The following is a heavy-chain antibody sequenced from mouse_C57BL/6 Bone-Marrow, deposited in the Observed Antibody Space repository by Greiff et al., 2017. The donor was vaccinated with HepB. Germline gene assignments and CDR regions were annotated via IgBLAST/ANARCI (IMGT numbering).Heavy chain of an antibody. J-gene: IGHJ4*01. CDR3: ARYYYGSIYAMDY. V-gene: IGHV7-3*01. D-gene: IGHD1-1*01. CDR1: GFTFTDYY. CDR2: IRNKANGYTT. Sequence: EVKLMESGGGLVQPGGSLSLSCAASGFTFTDYYMSWVRQPPGKALEWLGFIRNKANGYTTEYSASVKGRFTISRDNSQSILYLQMNALRAEDSATYYCARYYYGSIYAMDYWGQGTSVTVSS.